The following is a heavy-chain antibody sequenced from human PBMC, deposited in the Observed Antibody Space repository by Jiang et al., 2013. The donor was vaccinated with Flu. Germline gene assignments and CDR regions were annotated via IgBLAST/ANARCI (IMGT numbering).Heavy chain of an antibody. CDR1: GFTFSSYW. D-gene: IGHD5-18*01. J-gene: IGHJ4*02. V-gene: IGHV3-7*03. CDR3: ARPRTDTAMVDYFDY. CDR2: IKQDGSEK. Sequence: QLLESGGGLVQPGGSLRLSCAASGFTFSSYWMSWVRQAPGKGLEWVANIKQDGSEKYYVDSVKGRFTISRDNAKNSLYLQMNSLRAEDTAVYYCARPRTDTAMVDYFDYWGQGTLVTVSS.